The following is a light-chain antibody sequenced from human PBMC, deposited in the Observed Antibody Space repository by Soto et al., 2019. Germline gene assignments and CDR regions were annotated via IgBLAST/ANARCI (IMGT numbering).Light chain of an antibody. CDR2: NTN. J-gene: IGLJ2*01. V-gene: IGLV8-61*01. CDR3: VLYMGSGISA. Sequence: QTVVTQEPSFSVSPGGTVTLTCGLSSGSVSTSYYPSWHQQTPGQAPRTLIYNTNTRSSGVPDRFSGSILGNKAALTITGAQADDESDYYCVLYMGSGISAFGGGTKVTVL. CDR1: SGSVSTSYY.